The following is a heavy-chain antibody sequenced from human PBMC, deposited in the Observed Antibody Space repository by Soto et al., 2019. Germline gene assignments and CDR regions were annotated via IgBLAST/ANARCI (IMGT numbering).Heavy chain of an antibody. Sequence: PGGSLRLSCVASGFTFSNYGMHWVRQAPGKGLEWVAVISYDGNNKYYADSVKGRFTISRDNSKNTLFLQMNNPRGEDTAVYYFAKSPTLEDYYGMDVWGQGTTDIVSS. V-gene: IGHV3-30*18. CDR3: AKSPTLEDYYGMDV. CDR1: GFTFSNYG. CDR2: ISYDGNNK. J-gene: IGHJ6*02.